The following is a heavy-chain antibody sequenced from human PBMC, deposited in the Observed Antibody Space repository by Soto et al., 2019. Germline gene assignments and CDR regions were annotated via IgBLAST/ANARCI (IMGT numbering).Heavy chain of an antibody. V-gene: IGHV4-39*01. CDR1: GGSISISSYY. J-gene: IGHJ6*02. CDR3: ARHGSEVGYSSSWYRDYYYYGMDV. Sequence: SETLSLTCTVSGGSISISSYYWGWIRQPPGKGLEWIGSIYYSGSTYYSPSLKSRVTISVATSKNQFSLKLCSVTAADTAVYYCARHGSEVGYSSSWYRDYYYYGMDVWGQGTTVTVSS. CDR2: IYYSGST. D-gene: IGHD6-13*01.